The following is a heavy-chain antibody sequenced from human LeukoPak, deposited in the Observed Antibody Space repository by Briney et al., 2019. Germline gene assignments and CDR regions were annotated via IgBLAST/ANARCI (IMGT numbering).Heavy chain of an antibody. Sequence: SETLSLTCAVYGGSFSGYYRSWIRQPPGKGLEWIGEINHSGSTNYNPSLKSRVTISVDTSKNQFSLKLSSVTAADTAVYYCARAQGSLSGWYLAFDYWGQGTLVTVSS. CDR3: ARAQGSLSGWYLAFDY. CDR1: GGSFSGYY. D-gene: IGHD6-19*01. J-gene: IGHJ4*02. V-gene: IGHV4-34*01. CDR2: INHSGST.